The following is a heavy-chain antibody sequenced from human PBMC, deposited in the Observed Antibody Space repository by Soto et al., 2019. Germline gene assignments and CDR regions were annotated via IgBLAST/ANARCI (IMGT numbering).Heavy chain of an antibody. CDR2: INPSGGST. CDR1: GYTFTSYY. Sequence: GASVKVSCKASGYTFTSYYMHWVRQAPGQGLEWMGIINPSGGSTSYAQKFQGRVTMTRDTSTSTVYMELSRLRSEDIAVYYCARYLAIVATGLDYWGQGTLVTVSS. V-gene: IGHV1-46*01. D-gene: IGHD5-12*01. CDR3: ARYLAIVATGLDY. J-gene: IGHJ4*02.